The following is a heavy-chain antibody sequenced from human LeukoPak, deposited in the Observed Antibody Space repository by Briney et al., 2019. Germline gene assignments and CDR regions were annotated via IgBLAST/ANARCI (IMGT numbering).Heavy chain of an antibody. Sequence: VGSLRLSCAASGFSFSKYWMHWVRQTPGEGLGWVSRIKEDGTYTSYADAVKGRFTISRDNARNTVFLQMNSLRAEDTAVYYCARDFDMGITPGDDFDFWGQGTLVTVSS. CDR3: ARDFDMGITPGDDFDF. CDR1: GFSFSKYW. D-gene: IGHD3-9*01. V-gene: IGHV3-74*01. J-gene: IGHJ4*02. CDR2: IKEDGTYT.